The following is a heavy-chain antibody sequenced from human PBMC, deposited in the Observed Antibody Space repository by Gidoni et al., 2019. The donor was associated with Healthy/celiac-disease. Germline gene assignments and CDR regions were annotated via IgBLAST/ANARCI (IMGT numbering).Heavy chain of an antibody. CDR3: AKAESGQLRFLEWENYYYYMDV. J-gene: IGHJ6*03. CDR1: GFTFSSYA. V-gene: IGHV3-23*01. Sequence: EVQLLESGGGLVQHGGSLRLSCSASGFTFSSYAMSWVRQAPGKGLEWVSAISGSGGSTYYADSVKGRFTISRDNSKNTLYLQMNSLRAEDTAVYYCAKAESGQLRFLEWENYYYYMDVWGKGTTVTVSS. CDR2: ISGSGGST. D-gene: IGHD3-3*01.